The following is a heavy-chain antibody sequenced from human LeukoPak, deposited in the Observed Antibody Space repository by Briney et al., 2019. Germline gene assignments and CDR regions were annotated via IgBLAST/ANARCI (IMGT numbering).Heavy chain of an antibody. J-gene: IGHJ4*02. Sequence: QTGGSLRLSCAASGFTFDDYAMHWVRQAPGKGLEWVSGISWNSGSIGYADSVKGRSTISRDNAKNSLYLQMNSLRAEDTALYYCAKDIGDGYNLVFWYFDYWGQGTLVTVSS. CDR3: AKDIGDGYNLVFWYFDY. CDR1: GFTFDDYA. V-gene: IGHV3-9*01. D-gene: IGHD5-24*01. CDR2: ISWNSGSI.